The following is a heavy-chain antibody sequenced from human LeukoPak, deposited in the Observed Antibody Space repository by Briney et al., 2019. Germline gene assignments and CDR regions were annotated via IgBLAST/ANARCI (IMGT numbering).Heavy chain of an antibody. V-gene: IGHV3-66*02. J-gene: IGHJ4*02. Sequence: GGSLRLSCAASGFTVSSNYMTWVRQAPRKGLEWVSVIYSDGSTFYADSVKGRFTISRDNSKNTLYLQMDSLRPEDTAVYYCTNLPTYWGQGTLVTVSS. CDR1: GFTVSSNY. CDR3: TNLPTY. CDR2: IYSDGST.